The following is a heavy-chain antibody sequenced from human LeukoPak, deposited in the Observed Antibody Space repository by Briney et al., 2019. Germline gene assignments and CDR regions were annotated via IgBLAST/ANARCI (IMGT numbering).Heavy chain of an antibody. CDR1: GGTFSSYA. D-gene: IGHD3-22*01. Sequence: SVKVSCKASGGTFSSYAISWVRQAPGQGLEWMGGIIPIFGTANYAQKFQGRVTITADESTSTAYMELSSLRSEDTAVYYCATPRENDSSGYYKQGFDYWGQGTLVTVSS. J-gene: IGHJ4*02. CDR2: IIPIFGTA. V-gene: IGHV1-69*13. CDR3: ATPRENDSSGYYKQGFDY.